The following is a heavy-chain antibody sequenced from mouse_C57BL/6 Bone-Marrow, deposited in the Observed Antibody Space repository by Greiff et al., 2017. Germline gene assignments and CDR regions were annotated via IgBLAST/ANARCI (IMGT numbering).Heavy chain of an antibody. Sequence: QVQLQQPGTELVKPGASVKLSCKASGYTFTSYWMHWVKQRPGQGLEWIGNINPSNGGTNYNEKFKSKATLTVDKSSSTAYMQLSSLTSEDSAVDYCARGWKCCSSYRNFDYWGQGTTLTVSS. CDR3: ARGWKCCSSYRNFDY. D-gene: IGHD1-1*01. J-gene: IGHJ2*01. CDR1: GYTFTSYW. V-gene: IGHV1-53*01. CDR2: INPSNGGT.